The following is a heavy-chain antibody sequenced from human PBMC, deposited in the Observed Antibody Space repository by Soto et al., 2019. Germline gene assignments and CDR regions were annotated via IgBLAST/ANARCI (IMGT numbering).Heavy chain of an antibody. CDR2: INHSGST. J-gene: IGHJ3*02. D-gene: IGHD4-17*01. V-gene: IGHV4-34*01. CDR3: ASYDDYGFDAFDI. CDR1: GGSFXGYY. Sequence: SETLSLTCAFYGGSFXGYYGSWIRQPPGKGLEWIGEINHSGSTNYNPSLKSRVTISVDTSKNQFSLKLSSVTAADTAVYYCASYDDYGFDAFDIWGQGTIVTVSS.